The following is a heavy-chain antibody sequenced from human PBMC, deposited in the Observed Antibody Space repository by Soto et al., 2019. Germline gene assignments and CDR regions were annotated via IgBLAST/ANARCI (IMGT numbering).Heavy chain of an antibody. CDR1: GYSFTSYW. CDR2: IYPGDSDT. CDR3: ARQGYFCSGGSCYTHYYYYYGMDV. V-gene: IGHV5-51*01. J-gene: IGHJ6*02. D-gene: IGHD2-15*01. Sequence: PGESLKISCKGSGYSFTSYWIGWVRQMPGKGLEWMGIIYPGDSDTRYSPSFQGQVTISADKSISTAYLQWSSLKASDTAMYYCARQGYFCSGGSCYTHYYYYYGMDVWGQGTTVTVSS.